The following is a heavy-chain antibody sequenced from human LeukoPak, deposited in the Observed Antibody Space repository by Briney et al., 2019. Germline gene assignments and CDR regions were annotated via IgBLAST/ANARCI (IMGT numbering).Heavy chain of an antibody. V-gene: IGHV3-21*01. J-gene: IGHJ4*02. CDR3: AKFETRGNTDFDY. CDR1: GFSFSSYS. Sequence: GGSLRLSCAASGFSFSSYSMNWVRQAPGKGLEWVSSINGNGVYIFYADSVKGRFTISRDNAKNSLYLQMNSLRAEDTAVYYCAKFETRGNTDFDYWGQGTLVTVSS. CDR2: INGNGVYI. D-gene: IGHD2/OR15-2a*01.